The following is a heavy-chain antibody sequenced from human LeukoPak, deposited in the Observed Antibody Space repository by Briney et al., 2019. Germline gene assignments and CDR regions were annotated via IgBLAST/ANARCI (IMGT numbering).Heavy chain of an antibody. Sequence: PGGSLRLSCAASGFTFSSYSMNWVRQAPGKGLEWVSSISSSSSYIYYADSVKGRFTISRDNAKNSLYLQMNSLRAEDTAVYYCAREAGRIAAGNEDFDYWGQGTLVTVSS. CDR1: GFTFSSYS. D-gene: IGHD6-6*01. CDR2: ISSSSSYI. J-gene: IGHJ4*02. V-gene: IGHV3-21*01. CDR3: AREAGRIAAGNEDFDY.